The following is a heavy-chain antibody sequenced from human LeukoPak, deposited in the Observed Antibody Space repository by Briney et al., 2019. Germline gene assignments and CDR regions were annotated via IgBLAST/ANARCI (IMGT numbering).Heavy chain of an antibody. Sequence: ASVKVSCKASGYTFIANYMHWVRQAPGQGLEWMGWINPRSGGTNYGEKFRGRVTMTRDTSITTAYMELSSLRFDDTAVYYCARGSGTSWFDYWGLGTLVTVSS. CDR1: GYTFIANY. V-gene: IGHV1-2*02. CDR2: INPRSGGT. J-gene: IGHJ4*02. D-gene: IGHD2-2*01. CDR3: ARGSGTSWFDY.